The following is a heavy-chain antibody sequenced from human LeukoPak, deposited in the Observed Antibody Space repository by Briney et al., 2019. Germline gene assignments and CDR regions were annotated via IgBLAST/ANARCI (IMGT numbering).Heavy chain of an antibody. D-gene: IGHD3-10*01. CDR2: MSGNGGST. V-gene: IGHV3-23*01. Sequence: GGSLRLSCVGSGFIFSIYAMSWVRQAPGKGLEWVSAMSGNGGSTYYADSVKGRFTISRDNAKNSLYLQMNSLRAEDTAVYYCARIMVRGVIDVLMDVWGKGTTVTISS. CDR3: ARIMVRGVIDVLMDV. J-gene: IGHJ6*04. CDR1: GFIFSIYA.